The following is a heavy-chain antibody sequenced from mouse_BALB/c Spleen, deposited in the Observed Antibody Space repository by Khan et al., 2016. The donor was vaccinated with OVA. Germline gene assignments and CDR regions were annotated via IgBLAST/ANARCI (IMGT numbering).Heavy chain of an antibody. D-gene: IGHD2-1*01. Sequence: EVELVESGGGLVQPGGSRKLSCAASGFTFSSFGMHWVRPAPKKGLEWVAYISSGSSTIYYVDTAKGRFTISRDNPKTTLFLQMTSLRSADTAMYYCARSGGNFHWYFDVWGAGTSVTVSS. J-gene: IGHJ1*01. CDR2: ISSGSSTI. CDR1: GFTFSSFG. CDR3: ARSGGNFHWYFDV. V-gene: IGHV5-17*02.